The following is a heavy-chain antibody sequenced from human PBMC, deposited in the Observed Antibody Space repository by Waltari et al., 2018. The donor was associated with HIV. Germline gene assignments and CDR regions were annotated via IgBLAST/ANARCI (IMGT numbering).Heavy chain of an antibody. Sequence: QLQLQESGPGLVKPSETLSLPCTVSGGPITRSSYSRGWSRQPPGKGLEWIGNIYYSGSAYYNSSLKSRVTISVDMSKNQFSLKLNSVTAADTAVYYCARDRYYYARTGSPDYWGQGTLVTVSS. D-gene: IGHD3-22*01. J-gene: IGHJ4*02. V-gene: IGHV4-39*02. CDR2: IYYSGSA. CDR1: GGPITRSSYS. CDR3: ARDRYYYARTGSPDY.